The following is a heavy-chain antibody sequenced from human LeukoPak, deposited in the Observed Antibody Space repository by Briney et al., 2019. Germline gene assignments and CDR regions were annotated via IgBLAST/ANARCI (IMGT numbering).Heavy chain of an antibody. Sequence: GGSLRLSCAASGFTFNTYWMHWVRQAPGEGPVWVAHILNDGGSTSYADSVKGRFTISRDNSKNTLYLQMNSLRAEDTAVYYCARVGRYGDYGWFDPWGQGTLVTVSS. CDR2: ILNDGGST. D-gene: IGHD4-17*01. CDR1: GFTFNTYW. CDR3: ARVGRYGDYGWFDP. J-gene: IGHJ5*02. V-gene: IGHV3-74*01.